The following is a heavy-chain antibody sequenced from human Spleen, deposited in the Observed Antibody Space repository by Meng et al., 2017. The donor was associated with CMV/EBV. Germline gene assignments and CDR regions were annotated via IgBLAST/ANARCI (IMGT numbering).Heavy chain of an antibody. J-gene: IGHJ3*02. V-gene: IGHV4-4*02. Sequence: GSLRLSCAVSGGSISSTNWWSWVRQPPGKGLEWIGEIYHSGNTKYDPSLESRLTISVDTSKNHFSLNLSSVTAADTAVYYCARHYCSSSSCYPYDAFDIWGQGTMVTVSS. CDR1: GGSISSTNW. CDR2: IYHSGNT. CDR3: ARHYCSSSSCYPYDAFDI. D-gene: IGHD2-2*01.